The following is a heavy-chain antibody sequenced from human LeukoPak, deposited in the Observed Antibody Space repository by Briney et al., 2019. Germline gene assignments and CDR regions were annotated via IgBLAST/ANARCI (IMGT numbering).Heavy chain of an antibody. V-gene: IGHV4-34*01. D-gene: IGHD3-10*01. CDR2: INHSGST. J-gene: IGHJ4*02. Sequence: PSETLSLTCAVYGGSFSGYYWSWIRQPPGKGLEWIGEINHSGSTNYNPSLKSRVTISVDTSKNQFSLKLSSVTAADTAVYYCARRGSGTYRLDYWGQGTLVTVSS. CDR1: GGSFSGYY. CDR3: ARRGSGTYRLDY.